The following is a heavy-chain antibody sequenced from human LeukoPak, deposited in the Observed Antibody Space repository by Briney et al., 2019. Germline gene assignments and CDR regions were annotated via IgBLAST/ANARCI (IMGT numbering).Heavy chain of an antibody. D-gene: IGHD3-3*01. CDR1: GFTFSSYA. V-gene: IGHV3-23*01. CDR2: ISGSGGST. J-gene: IGHJ4*02. Sequence: QPGGSLRLSCAASGFTFSSYAMSWVRQAPGKGLEWVSAISGSGGSTYYADSVKGLFTISRDNSKNTLYLQMNSLRAEDTAVYYCANGGIFGVVKNYWGQGTLVTVSS. CDR3: ANGGIFGVVKNY.